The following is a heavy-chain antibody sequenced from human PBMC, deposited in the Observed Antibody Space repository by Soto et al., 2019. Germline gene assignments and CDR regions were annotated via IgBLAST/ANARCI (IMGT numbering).Heavy chain of an antibody. CDR1: GFTFSSYG. D-gene: IGHD6-13*01. Sequence: GGSLRLSCAASGFTFSSYGMHWVRQAPGKGLEWVAVISYDGSNKYYADSVKGRFTISRDNSKNTLYLQMNSLRAEDTAVYYCAKGGAAELYYFDYWGQGTLVTVSS. CDR3: AKGGAAELYYFDY. V-gene: IGHV3-30*18. J-gene: IGHJ4*02. CDR2: ISYDGSNK.